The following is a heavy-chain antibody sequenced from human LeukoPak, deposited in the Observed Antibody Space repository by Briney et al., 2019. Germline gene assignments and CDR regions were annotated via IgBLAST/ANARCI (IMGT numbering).Heavy chain of an antibody. CDR2: IYNGGTT. V-gene: IGHV3-66*01. CDR1: GVTVNSNY. CDR3: ARDHSNSRGISPH. J-gene: IGHJ4*02. Sequence: GGSLRLCCVVSGVTVNSNYMSWVRQAPGKGLECVAVIYNGGTTYYADSVKGRFTISTDNSKNTLYLEMISLRADDTAVYFCARDHSNSRGISPHWGQGTQVTVSS. D-gene: IGHD2/OR15-2a*01.